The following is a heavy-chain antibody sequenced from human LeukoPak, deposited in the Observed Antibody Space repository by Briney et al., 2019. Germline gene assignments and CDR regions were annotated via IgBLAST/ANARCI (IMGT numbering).Heavy chain of an antibody. D-gene: IGHD3-9*01. V-gene: IGHV5-51*01. CDR1: GSIFTSYW. J-gene: IGHJ4*02. CDR2: IHPGDSDT. Sequence: GASLQISCTGSGSIFTSYWIAWVRQLPGKGLECMGIIHPGDSDTKYSPSFQGQVTISVDKSISTAYLQWSSLKGSDTAKYYCARMGTSDWLLFWGQGTLVTVSS. CDR3: ARMGTSDWLLF.